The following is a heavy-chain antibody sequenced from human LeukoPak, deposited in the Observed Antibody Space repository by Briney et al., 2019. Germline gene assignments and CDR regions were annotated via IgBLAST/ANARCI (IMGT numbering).Heavy chain of an antibody. CDR1: GYTFTGYY. V-gene: IGHV1-2*02. CDR2: INPNSGGT. J-gene: IGHJ4*02. CDR3: ARAINRSGGKSSYYFDY. D-gene: IGHD4-23*01. Sequence: ASVKVSCKASGYTFTGYYMHWVRQAPGQGLEWMGWINPNSGGTNYAQKFQGRVTMTRDTSISTAYMELSRLRSDDTAVYYCARAINRSGGKSSYYFDYWGQGTLVTVSS.